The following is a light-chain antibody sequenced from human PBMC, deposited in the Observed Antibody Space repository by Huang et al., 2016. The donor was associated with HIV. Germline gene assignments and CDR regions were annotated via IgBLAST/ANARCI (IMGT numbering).Light chain of an antibody. V-gene: IGKV2-28*01. CDR3: MQALQTPFT. CDR2: VGS. Sequence: DIVMTQSPLSLPVTHGEPASISCSSISRLLHSNGYDYLDWYLQKPGQSTQLLISVGSNRTSGVPDRFSGSGSGTDFTRKISRVEAEDVGVSYCMQALQTPFTFGPGTKVDIK. CDR1: SRLLHSNGYDY. J-gene: IGKJ3*01.